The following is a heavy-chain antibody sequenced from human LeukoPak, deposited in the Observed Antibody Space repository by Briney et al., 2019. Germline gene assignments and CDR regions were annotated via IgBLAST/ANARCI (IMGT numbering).Heavy chain of an antibody. CDR2: INPNSGDT. Sequence: ASVKVSCKASGYTFTGYYMHWVRQAPGQGLEWMGWINPNSGDTNYAQKFQGRVTMTTDTSTSTAYMELRSLRSDDTAVYYCARDGTPDFDYWGQGTLVTVSS. D-gene: IGHD1-26*01. J-gene: IGHJ4*02. CDR3: ARDGTPDFDY. CDR1: GYTFTGYY. V-gene: IGHV1-2*02.